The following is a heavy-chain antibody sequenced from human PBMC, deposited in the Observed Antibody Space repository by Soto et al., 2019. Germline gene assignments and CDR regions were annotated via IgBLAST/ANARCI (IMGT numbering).Heavy chain of an antibody. CDR1: GVSISSGGYY. J-gene: IGHJ6*02. V-gene: IGHV4-31*03. CDR2: NYYSGIT. Sequence: SETVSLTCTVSGVSISSGGYYWTWIRQHPGKGLEWIGYNYYSGITYYNPSLKSRVTISLDTSKNQFSLKLSSVTAADTAVYYCARGSSIAGLYYGMDVWGQGTTVT. D-gene: IGHD6-6*01. CDR3: ARGSSIAGLYYGMDV.